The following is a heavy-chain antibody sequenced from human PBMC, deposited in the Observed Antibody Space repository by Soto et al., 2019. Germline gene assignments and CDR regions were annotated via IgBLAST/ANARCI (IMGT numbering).Heavy chain of an antibody. CDR2: IYSSGAT. CDR1: GGSINTYY. J-gene: IGHJ4*02. V-gene: IGHV4-4*07. CDR3: AREHKVVNDFEF. Sequence: QVQLQESGPGLVKPSETLSLSCTVSGGSINTYYWNWIRQPAGKGLEWIGRIYSSGATNYNPSLKRRVTMSTDTSPNHFSLRLSSVTPADTAVYYCAREHKVVNDFEFWGQGILVTVSS. D-gene: IGHD2-15*01.